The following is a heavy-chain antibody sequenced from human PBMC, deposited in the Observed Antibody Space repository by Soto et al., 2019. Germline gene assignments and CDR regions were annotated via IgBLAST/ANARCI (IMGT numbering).Heavy chain of an antibody. CDR2: ISSSGSTI. V-gene: IGHV3-48*03. Sequence: PGGSLRLSCAASGFTFSSYEMNWVRQAPGKGLEWVSYISSSGSTIYYADSVRGRFTISRDNAKNSLYLQMNSLRAEDTAVYYCARSLSNGGNPGWGQGTLVTVSS. J-gene: IGHJ4*02. CDR1: GFTFSSYE. CDR3: ARSLSNGGNPG. D-gene: IGHD2-15*01.